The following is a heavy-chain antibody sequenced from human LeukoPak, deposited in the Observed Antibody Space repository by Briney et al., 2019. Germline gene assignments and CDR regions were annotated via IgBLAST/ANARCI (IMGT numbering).Heavy chain of an antibody. J-gene: IGHJ3*02. V-gene: IGHV3-53*01. D-gene: IGHD3-10*01. Sequence: GGPLRLSCAASGFTVSSNYMSWVRQAPGKGLEWVSLIYSGGSTYYADSVKGRFTISRDNSKNTVYLQMNSLRAEDTAVYYCVRGHYGSGIHQGAFDIWGQGTIVTVSS. CDR3: VRGHYGSGIHQGAFDI. CDR1: GFTVSSNY. CDR2: IYSGGST.